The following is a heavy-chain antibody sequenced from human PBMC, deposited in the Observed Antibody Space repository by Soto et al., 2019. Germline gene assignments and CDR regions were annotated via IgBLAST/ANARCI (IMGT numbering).Heavy chain of an antibody. CDR1: GFTFSSYG. J-gene: IGHJ6*02. D-gene: IGHD1-26*01. Sequence: QVQLVESGGGVVQPGRSLRLSCAASGFTFSSYGMHWVRQAPGKGLEWVAVISYDGSNKYYADSVKGRFTISRDNSKNTLYLQMNSLRAEDTAVYYCAKKWGHHNTPTWCMDVWGQGTTVNVSS. CDR3: AKKWGHHNTPTWCMDV. CDR2: ISYDGSNK. V-gene: IGHV3-30*18.